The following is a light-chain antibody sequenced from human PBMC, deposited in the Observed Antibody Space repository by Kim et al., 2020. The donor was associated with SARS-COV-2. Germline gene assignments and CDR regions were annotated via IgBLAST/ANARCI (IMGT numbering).Light chain of an antibody. CDR1: QSVNNNY. J-gene: IGKJ2*01. V-gene: IGKV3-20*01. Sequence: EIVLTQSPGTLSLSPGERVTLSCRASQSVNNNYLAWYQQRPGQAPRLLIYGVFIRATGIPDRFSGSGSGTDFTLTISRLAPEDFAVYFCQQYDSSPPMYTFGQGTKLEI. CDR2: GVF. CDR3: QQYDSSPPMYT.